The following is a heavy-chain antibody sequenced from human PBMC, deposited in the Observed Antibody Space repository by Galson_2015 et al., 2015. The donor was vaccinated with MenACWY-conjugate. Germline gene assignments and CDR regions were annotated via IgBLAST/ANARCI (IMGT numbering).Heavy chain of an antibody. V-gene: IGHV2-5*02. CDR3: AHSGEYCSRTSCYYFDY. D-gene: IGHD2-2*01. CDR2: IYWDDDK. Sequence: PALVKPTQTLTLTCTFSGFSLTTTGVGVAWIRQPPGKALEWLALIYWDDDKRYRPSPRSRLTVTKDTSKNRVVLTMTNVDPVDTATYYCAHSGEYCSRTSCYYFDYWGQGAPVTVSS. J-gene: IGHJ4*02. CDR1: GFSLTTTGVG.